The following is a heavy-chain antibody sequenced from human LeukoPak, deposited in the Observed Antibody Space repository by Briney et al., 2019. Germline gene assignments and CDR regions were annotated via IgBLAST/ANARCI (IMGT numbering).Heavy chain of an antibody. CDR1: GFTFSDYY. CDR3: ARDSNDYGDNGSFDY. CDR2: ISSSTSYT. V-gene: IGHV3-11*06. Sequence: GGSLRLSYAASGFTFSDYYMSWIRQAPGKGLEWVSYISSSTSYTDYADSVKGRFTISRDNAKISLYLQMNTLRAEDTAVYYCARDSNDYGDNGSFDYWGQGTLVTVSS. J-gene: IGHJ4*02. D-gene: IGHD4-17*01.